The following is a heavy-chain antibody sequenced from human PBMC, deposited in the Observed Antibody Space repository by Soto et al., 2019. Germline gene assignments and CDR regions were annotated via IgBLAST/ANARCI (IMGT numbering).Heavy chain of an antibody. D-gene: IGHD3-10*01. CDR1: GGTFSSYA. J-gene: IGHJ4*02. CDR2: IIPIFGTA. Sequence: SVKVSCKASGGTFSSYAISWVRQAPGQGLEWMGGIIPIFGTANYAQKFQGRVTVTADKSTSTAYMELSSLRSEDTAVYYCASVTAYGSGSYYRTFDYWGQGTLVTVSS. V-gene: IGHV1-69*06. CDR3: ASVTAYGSGSYYRTFDY.